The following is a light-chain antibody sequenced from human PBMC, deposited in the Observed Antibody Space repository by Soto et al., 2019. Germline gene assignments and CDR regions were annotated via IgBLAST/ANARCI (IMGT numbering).Light chain of an antibody. CDR3: QQYGDWPGA. CDR2: AAS. J-gene: IGKJ4*01. Sequence: EIVLTQSPGTLSLSPGERATLSCRASQSISSSDLAWYQHRPGQAPRLLIYAASSRATGIPVRFSGSGSGTEFSLTISSLQSEDFAVYSCQQYGDWPGAFGGGTKVDI. V-gene: IGKV3-20*01. CDR1: QSISSSD.